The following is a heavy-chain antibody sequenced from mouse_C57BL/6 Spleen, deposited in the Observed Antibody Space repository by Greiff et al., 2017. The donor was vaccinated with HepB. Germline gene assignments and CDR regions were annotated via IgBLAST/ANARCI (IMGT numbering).Heavy chain of an antibody. D-gene: IGHD2-2*01. CDR2: INYDGSN. J-gene: IGHJ4*01. CDR3: ARDGYDDYYAMDY. V-gene: IGHV3-6*01. CDR1: GYSITSGYY. Sequence: EVKLMESGPGLVKPSQSLSLTCSVTGYSITSGYYWNWIRQFPGNKLEWMGYINYDGSNNYNPSLKNRISITRDTSKNQFFLKLNSVTTEDTATYYCARDGYDDYYAMDYWGQGTSVTVSS.